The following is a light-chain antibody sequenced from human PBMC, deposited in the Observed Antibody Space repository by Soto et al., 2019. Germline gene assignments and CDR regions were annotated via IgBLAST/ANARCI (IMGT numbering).Light chain of an antibody. J-gene: IGKJ2*01. V-gene: IGKV3-11*01. CDR2: DAS. CDR3: QQRSNWPQYT. Sequence: EIVLTQSPATLSLSPGERATLSCRASQSVSIYLAWYQQKPGQAPRLLISDASDRAPGIPARFSGSGSGTDFTLTISSLEPEDLAVYYCQQRSNWPQYTFGQGTKLEIK. CDR1: QSVSIY.